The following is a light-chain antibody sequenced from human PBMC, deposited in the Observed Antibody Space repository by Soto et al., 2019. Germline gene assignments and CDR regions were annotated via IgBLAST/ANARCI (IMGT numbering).Light chain of an antibody. CDR2: DAS. CDR1: QDISNY. CDR3: QQYDNLPGLT. J-gene: IGKJ4*01. Sequence: DFQMTQSPSSLSASVGDRVTITCQASQDISNYLNWYQQKPGKAPKLLIYDASNLETGVPSRFSGSGSGTDFTFTISSLQPEDIATYYCQQYDNLPGLTFGGGTKVEIK. V-gene: IGKV1-33*01.